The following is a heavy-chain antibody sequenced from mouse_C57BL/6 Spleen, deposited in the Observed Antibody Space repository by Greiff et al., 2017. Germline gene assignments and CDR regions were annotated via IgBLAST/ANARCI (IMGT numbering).Heavy chain of an antibody. D-gene: IGHD2-3*01. CDR1: GYTFTSYW. CDR2: IHPSDSDT. CDR3: AIYSIYDGYYMFAY. J-gene: IGHJ3*01. Sequence: QVHVKQPGAELVKPGASVKVSCKASGYTFTSYWMHWVKQRPGQGLEWIGRIHPSDSDTNYNQKFKGKATLTVDKSSSTAYMQLSSLTSEDSAVYYCAIYSIYDGYYMFAYWGQGTLVTVSA. V-gene: IGHV1-74*01.